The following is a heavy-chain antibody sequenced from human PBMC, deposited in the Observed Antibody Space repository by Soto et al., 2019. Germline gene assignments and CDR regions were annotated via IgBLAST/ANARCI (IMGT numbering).Heavy chain of an antibody. CDR1: GFTFSSYW. Sequence: VQLVESGGGLVQPGGSLRLSCAASGFTFSSYWMSWVRQAPGKGLEWVANIKQDGSEKYYVDSVKGRFTISRDNAKNSLYLQMNSLRAEDTAVYYCARGRGGYSSSWYGFDYWGQGTLVTVSS. CDR3: ARGRGGYSSSWYGFDY. D-gene: IGHD6-13*01. CDR2: IKQDGSEK. J-gene: IGHJ4*02. V-gene: IGHV3-7*01.